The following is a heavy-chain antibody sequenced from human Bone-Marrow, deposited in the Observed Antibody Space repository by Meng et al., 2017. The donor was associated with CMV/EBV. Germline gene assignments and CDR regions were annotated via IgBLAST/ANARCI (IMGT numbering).Heavy chain of an antibody. V-gene: IGHV1-46*01. CDR3: ARVPVYGGNKWFDP. Sequence: ASVKVSCKASGYTFTSYYMHWVRQARGQGLEWMGIINPCGGSTSYAQKFQGRVTRTRDTYTSTVYMELSSLCSEDTAVYYCARVPVYGGNKWFDPWGQGTLVTVSS. CDR1: GYTFTSYY. J-gene: IGHJ5*02. CDR2: INPCGGST. D-gene: IGHD2-15*01.